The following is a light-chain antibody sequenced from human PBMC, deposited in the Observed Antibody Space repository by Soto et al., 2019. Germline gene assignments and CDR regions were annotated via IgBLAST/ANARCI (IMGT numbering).Light chain of an antibody. V-gene: IGKV3-20*01. Sequence: EFVLTQSPGTLSLSPGERATLSCRASQSVSSSYLAWYQQKPGQAPRLLIYGASSRATGIPDRFSGSGSGTEFTLTISRLEPEDFAVYYCQQYGSAPPTLTFGGGTKVAIK. CDR2: GAS. J-gene: IGKJ4*01. CDR3: QQYGSAPPTLT. CDR1: QSVSSSY.